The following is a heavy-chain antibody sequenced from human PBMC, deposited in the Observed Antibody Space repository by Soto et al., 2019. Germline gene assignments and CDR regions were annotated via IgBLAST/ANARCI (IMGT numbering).Heavy chain of an antibody. CDR2: IKRDIDGGTT. CDR1: RFTFRDAW. J-gene: IGHJ4*02. D-gene: IGHD3-22*01. Sequence: EGQLVESGGDLVKPGGSLRLSCAASRFTFRDAWMSWXXXXXGKGLEWVGRIKRDIDGGTTDYAAPVKGRFTISRXXXXXXXXXXXXSXKTEXXAXXXXTTGLSNGYYNFDFWGQGTLVTVSS. V-gene: IGHV3-15*01. CDR3: TTGLSNGYYNFDF.